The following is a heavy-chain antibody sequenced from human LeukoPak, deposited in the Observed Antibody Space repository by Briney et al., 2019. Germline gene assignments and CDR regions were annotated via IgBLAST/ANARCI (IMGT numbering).Heavy chain of an antibody. D-gene: IGHD3-10*01. Sequence: GGSLRLSCAASGFTFDDYAMHWVRQAPGKGLEWVANIKEDGSEKYYVDSVKGRFTASRDNAKNSLYLQMNSLRAEDTAVYYCARITMVRGARKDDFWGQGTLVTVSS. CDR2: IKEDGSEK. V-gene: IGHV3-7*01. J-gene: IGHJ4*02. CDR3: ARITMVRGARKDDF. CDR1: GFTFDDYA.